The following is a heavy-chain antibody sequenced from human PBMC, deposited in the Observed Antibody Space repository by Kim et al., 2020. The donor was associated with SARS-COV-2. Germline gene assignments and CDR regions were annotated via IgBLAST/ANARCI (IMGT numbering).Heavy chain of an antibody. D-gene: IGHD6-13*01. J-gene: IGHJ4*02. CDR2: IYYTGTT. V-gene: IGHV4-59*02. CDR1: GGSVSSFY. Sequence: SETLSLTCSVSGGSVSSFYWSWIRQPPGKGLEWLGHIYYTGTTNYNPPLKSRVAMSVDTSKNHFSLKLDSVTAADTAVYYCARGRLSSWVPDYWGQGALVTVSS. CDR3: ARGRLSSWVPDY.